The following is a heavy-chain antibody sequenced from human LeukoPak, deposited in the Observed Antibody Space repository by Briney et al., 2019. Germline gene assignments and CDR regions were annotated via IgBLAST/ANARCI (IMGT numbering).Heavy chain of an antibody. CDR1: GFTFSSYG. CDR2: LRYDGSNK. CDR3: AREDRGETTWFDP. V-gene: IGHV3-30*02. D-gene: IGHD1-7*01. J-gene: IGHJ5*02. Sequence: PGGSLRLSCAASGFTFSSYGMHWVRQAPGKGLEWVAFLRYDGSNKYYADSVKGRFTISRDNAKNSLYLQMNSLRAEDTAVYYCAREDRGETTWFDPWGQGTLVTVSS.